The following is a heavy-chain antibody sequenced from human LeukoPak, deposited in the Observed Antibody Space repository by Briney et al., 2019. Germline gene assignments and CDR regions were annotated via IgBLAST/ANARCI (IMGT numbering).Heavy chain of an antibody. V-gene: IGHV3-11*06. J-gene: IGHJ6*02. Sequence: GGSLRLSCAASGFTFSDYYMSWIRQAPGKGLEWVSYISSSSSYTNYADSVKGRFTISRDNAKSTLYLQMNSLRAEDTAVYYCARRMSGYYGMDVWGQGTTVTVSS. CDR3: ARRMSGYYGMDV. D-gene: IGHD3-10*01. CDR2: ISSSSSYT. CDR1: GFTFSDYY.